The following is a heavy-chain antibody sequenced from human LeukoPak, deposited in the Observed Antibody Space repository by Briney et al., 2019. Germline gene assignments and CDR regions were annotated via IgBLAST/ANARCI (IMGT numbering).Heavy chain of an antibody. V-gene: IGHV3-64D*06. CDR3: VKDWDTVTFDY. CDR2: ISSNGGST. Sequence: GGSLRLSCSASGFTFSSYAKHWVRQAPGKGLEYVSAISSNGGSTYYADSVKGRFTISRDNSKNTLYLQMSSLRAEDTAVYYCVKDWDTVTFDYWGQGTLVTVSS. D-gene: IGHD4-17*01. J-gene: IGHJ4*02. CDR1: GFTFSSYA.